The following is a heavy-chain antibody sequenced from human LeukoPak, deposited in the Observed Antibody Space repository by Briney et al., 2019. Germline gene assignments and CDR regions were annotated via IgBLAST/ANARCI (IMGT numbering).Heavy chain of an antibody. J-gene: IGHJ4*02. CDR3: ARTLGNPGFYFDY. CDR1: GGSISSSSYY. Sequence: PWETLSLTCTVSGGSISSSSYYWGWIRQPPGKGLEWIGRNYYSGSTYYNPSLKSRVTISVDTSKNQFSLKLSSVTAADTAVYYCARTLGNPGFYFDYWGQGTLVTVSS. D-gene: IGHD4-23*01. CDR2: NYYSGST. V-gene: IGHV4-39*07.